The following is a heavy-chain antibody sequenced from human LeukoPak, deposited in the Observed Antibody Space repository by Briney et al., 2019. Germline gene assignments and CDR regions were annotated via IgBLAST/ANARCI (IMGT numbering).Heavy chain of an antibody. V-gene: IGHV3-30*02. CDR1: GFTFSSYG. CDR2: TRYDGSNK. CDR3: AKDQDTAIVFDY. D-gene: IGHD5-18*01. Sequence: GGSLRLSCAASGFTFSSYGMHWVRQAPGKGLEWVAFTRYDGSNKYYADSVKGRFTISRGNSKNTLYLQMNSLRAEDTAVYYCAKDQDTAIVFDYWGQGTLVTVSS. J-gene: IGHJ4*02.